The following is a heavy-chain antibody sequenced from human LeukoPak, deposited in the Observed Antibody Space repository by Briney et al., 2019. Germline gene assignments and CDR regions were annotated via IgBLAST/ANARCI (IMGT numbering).Heavy chain of an antibody. D-gene: IGHD4-17*01. CDR2: ISWNSGSI. Sequence: SLRLSCAASGFTFDDYAMHWVRQAPGKGLEWVSGISWNSGSIGYADSVKGRFTISRDNSKNTLYLQMNSLRAEDTAVYYCAKTGYGDYVSIDWFDPWGQGTLVTVSS. CDR1: GFTFDDYA. J-gene: IGHJ5*02. CDR3: AKTGYGDYVSIDWFDP. V-gene: IGHV3-9*01.